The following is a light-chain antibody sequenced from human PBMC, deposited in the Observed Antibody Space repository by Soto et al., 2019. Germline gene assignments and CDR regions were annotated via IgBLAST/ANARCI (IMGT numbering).Light chain of an antibody. V-gene: IGKV1-5*01. CDR2: DAS. CDR1: QSISSW. Sequence: IKMNNSPSTLSAYVGDRVTINCRASQSISSWLAWYQQRPGKAPKLLIYDASSLESGVPSRFSGSGSGTEFTLTISSLQPDDFATYYCQQYNSYSTFGQGTKVDIK. CDR3: QQYNSYST. J-gene: IGKJ1*01.